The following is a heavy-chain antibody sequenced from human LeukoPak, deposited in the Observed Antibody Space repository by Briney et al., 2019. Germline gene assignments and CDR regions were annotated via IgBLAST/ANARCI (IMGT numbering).Heavy chain of an antibody. J-gene: IGHJ5*02. Sequence: ASVKVSCKASGYTFTGYYMHWVRQAPGQGLEWMGWINPNSGGTNYAQKFQGWVTMTRDTSISTAYMELSRLRSDDTAVYYCARGIAAAGSYLGTKSWFDPWGQGTLVTVSS. D-gene: IGHD6-13*01. CDR3: ARGIAAAGSYLGTKSWFDP. V-gene: IGHV1-2*04. CDR2: INPNSGGT. CDR1: GYTFTGYY.